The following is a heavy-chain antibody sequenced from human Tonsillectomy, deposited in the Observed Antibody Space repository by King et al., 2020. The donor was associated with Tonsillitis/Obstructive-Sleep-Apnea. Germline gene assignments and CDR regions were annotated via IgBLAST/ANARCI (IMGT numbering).Heavy chain of an antibody. CDR2: IYSGGST. CDR1: GFTVSSNY. Sequence: VQLVESGGGLVQPGGSLRLSCAASGFTVSSNYMSWVRQAPGKGLEWVSVIYSGGSTYYADSVMGRFTIPRHNSKNTLYLQMNSLRAEDTAVYYCARVVPAAITFDYWGQGTLVTVSS. CDR3: ARVVPAAITFDY. V-gene: IGHV3-53*04. D-gene: IGHD2-2*02. J-gene: IGHJ4*02.